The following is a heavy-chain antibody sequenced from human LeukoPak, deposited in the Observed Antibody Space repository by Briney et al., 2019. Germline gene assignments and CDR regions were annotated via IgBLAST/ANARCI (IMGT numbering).Heavy chain of an antibody. J-gene: IGHJ4*02. CDR2: ISYDGSNK. V-gene: IGHV3-30*04. CDR3: ARDGSGSSSWPSFWADY. CDR1: GFPFSSYA. Sequence: GGSLSLSCAASGFPFSSYAMHWVRQAPGKGLEWVAVISYDGSNKYYADSVKGRFTISRDNSKNTLYLQMNSLRAEDTAVYYCARDGSGSSSWPSFWADYWGQGTLVTVSS. D-gene: IGHD6-13*01.